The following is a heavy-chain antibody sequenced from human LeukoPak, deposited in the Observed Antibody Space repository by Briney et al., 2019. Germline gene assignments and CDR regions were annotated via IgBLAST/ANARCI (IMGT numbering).Heavy chain of an antibody. V-gene: IGHV3-30-3*01. CDR3: ARDGGSYLDY. D-gene: IGHD1-26*01. Sequence: GGSLRLSCAASGFTFSSYAMHWVRQAPGKGLEWVAVISYDGSNKYYADSVKGRFTISRDNSKNTLYLQMNSLRAEDTVVYYCARDGGSYLDYWGQGTLVTVSS. CDR2: ISYDGSNK. CDR1: GFTFSSYA. J-gene: IGHJ4*02.